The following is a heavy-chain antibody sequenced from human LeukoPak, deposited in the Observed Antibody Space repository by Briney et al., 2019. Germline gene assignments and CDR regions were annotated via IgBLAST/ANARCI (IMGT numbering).Heavy chain of an antibody. CDR1: RFTISSYG. V-gene: IGHV3-30*03. CDR3: AGESVLSLVY. D-gene: IGHD2/OR15-2a*01. J-gene: IGHJ4*02. Sequence: PARALRVSCAASRFTISSYGMHWVRQVPGKGLERVAVISYDGSNKYYADSVKGRFTISRDNSKDTLYLQMNSLRAEDTAVYYCAGESVLSLVYWGQGTLVTVSS. CDR2: ISYDGSNK.